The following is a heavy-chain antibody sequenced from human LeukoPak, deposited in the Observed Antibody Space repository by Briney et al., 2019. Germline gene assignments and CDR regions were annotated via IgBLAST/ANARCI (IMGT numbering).Heavy chain of an antibody. J-gene: IGHJ2*01. V-gene: IGHV4-61*02. CDR1: GGSISSGSYY. CDR3: ARDLSPQRVAPPFPNFDL. CDR2: IYTSGST. D-gene: IGHD5-12*01. Sequence: SETLSLTCTVSGGSISSGSYYWSWIRQPAGKGLEWIGRIYTSGSTNYNPSLKSRVTISVDTSKNQFSLKLSSVTAADTAVYYCARDLSPQRVAPPFPNFDLWGRGTLVTVSS.